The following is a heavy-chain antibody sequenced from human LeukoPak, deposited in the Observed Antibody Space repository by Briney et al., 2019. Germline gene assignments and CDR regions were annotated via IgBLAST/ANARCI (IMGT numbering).Heavy chain of an antibody. Sequence: GASVKVSCKVSGYTLTELSMHWVRQAPGKGLEWMGGFDPEDGETIYAQKFQGRVTMTRDTSISTAYMELSRLRSDDTAVYYCARGYYDSSGYAGDYYFDYWGQGTLVTVSS. CDR1: GYTLTELS. CDR3: ARGYYDSSGYAGDYYFDY. CDR2: FDPEDGET. D-gene: IGHD3-22*01. J-gene: IGHJ4*02. V-gene: IGHV1-24*01.